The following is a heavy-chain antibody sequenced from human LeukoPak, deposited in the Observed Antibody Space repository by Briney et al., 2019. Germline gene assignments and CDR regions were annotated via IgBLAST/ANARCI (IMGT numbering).Heavy chain of an antibody. J-gene: IGHJ4*02. V-gene: IGHV3-23*01. CDR2: INGSGGNT. D-gene: IGHD2/OR15-2a*01. Sequence: GGSLRLSCAASGFTFSSYSMNWVRQAPGKGLEWVSDINGSGGNTYYADSVKGRFTISRDNSKNTLYLQMNSLRVEDTAIYYCAKNRGAPLWGQGTLVTVSS. CDR1: GFTFSSYS. CDR3: AKNRGAPL.